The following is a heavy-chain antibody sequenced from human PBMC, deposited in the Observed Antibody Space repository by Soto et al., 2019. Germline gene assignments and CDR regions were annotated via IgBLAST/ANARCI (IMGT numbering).Heavy chain of an antibody. CDR2: VDHRGRT. Sequence: QVHLEQWGAGLLKPSETLSLSCAVFGGSFSGYYWSWVRQPPGKGLEWIGEVDHRGRTNYNPSLKSRRIISVDTSKNQVCLKLSAVTPADTAVYYYARGNSATVTRKPFASWGQGTLVTVSS. CDR3: ARGNSATVTRKPFAS. D-gene: IGHD4-17*01. J-gene: IGHJ4*02. CDR1: GGSFSGYY. V-gene: IGHV4-34*01.